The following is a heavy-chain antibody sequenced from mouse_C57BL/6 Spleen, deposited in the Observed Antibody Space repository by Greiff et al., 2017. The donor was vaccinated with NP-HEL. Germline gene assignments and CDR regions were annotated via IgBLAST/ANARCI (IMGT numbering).Heavy chain of an antibody. J-gene: IGHJ2*01. CDR3: TRGGIYYGSSFFDD. D-gene: IGHD1-1*01. CDR1: GYTFTDYE. CDR2: IHPETGGT. V-gene: IGHV1-15*01. Sequence: VKLMESGAELVRPGASVTLSCKASGYTFTDYEMHWVKQTPVHGLEWIGAIHPETGGTAYNQKFKGKAILTADKSASTAYMELRSLTSEDSAVYYCTRGGIYYGSSFFDDWGQGTTLTVSS.